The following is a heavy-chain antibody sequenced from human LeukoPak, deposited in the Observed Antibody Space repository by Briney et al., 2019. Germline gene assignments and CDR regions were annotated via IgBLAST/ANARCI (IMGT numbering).Heavy chain of an antibody. J-gene: IGHJ3*02. Sequence: SSETLSLTCAVYGGSFSGYYWSWIRQPPGKGLEWIGEINHSGSTNYNPSLKSRVTISVDTSKNQFSLKLSSVTAADTAVYYCARGPVIITIFGVVPPSPAFDIWGQGTMVTVSS. D-gene: IGHD3-3*01. CDR1: GGSFSGYY. CDR3: ARGPVIITIFGVVPPSPAFDI. V-gene: IGHV4-34*01. CDR2: INHSGST.